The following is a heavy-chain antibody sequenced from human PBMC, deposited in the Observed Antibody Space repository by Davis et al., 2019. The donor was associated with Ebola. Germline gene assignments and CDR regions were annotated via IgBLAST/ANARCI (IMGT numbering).Heavy chain of an antibody. Sequence: PSETLSLTCAISGDSVSSNSGGWNWIRQSPSRGLEWPGRTYYKSKWYNDYAVSVKSRITINPDTSKNQFSLQLNSVTPEDTAVYYCAKGWLRSGIRYWGQGTLVTVSS. D-gene: IGHD5-12*01. V-gene: IGHV6-1*01. CDR2: TYYKSKWYN. CDR3: AKGWLRSGIRY. J-gene: IGHJ4*02. CDR1: GDSVSSNSGG.